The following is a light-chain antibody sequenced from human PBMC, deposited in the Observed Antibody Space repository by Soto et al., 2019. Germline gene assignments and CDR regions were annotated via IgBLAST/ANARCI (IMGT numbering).Light chain of an antibody. CDR1: QSISSY. J-gene: IGKJ3*01. CDR3: QQRHSTPPFT. V-gene: IGKV1-39*01. Sequence: DIQMTQSPSSLSASVGDRVTITCRASQSISSYLNWYQQKPGKAPKLLIYAASSLQSGVPSRFSGSGSGTDLTLPISSLQPQDFATYYYQQRHSTPPFTFGPGTKVDIK. CDR2: AAS.